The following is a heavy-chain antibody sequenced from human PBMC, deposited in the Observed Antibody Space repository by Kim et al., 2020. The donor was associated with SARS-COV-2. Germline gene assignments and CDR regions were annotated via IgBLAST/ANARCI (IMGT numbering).Heavy chain of an antibody. CDR1: GFTFSSYA. Sequence: GGSLRLSCAASGFTFSSYAMSWVRQAPGKGLEWVSAISGSGGSTYYADSVKGRFTISRDNSKNTLYLQMNSLRAEDTAVYYCAKDSLIVVVVAAFDYWGQGTLVTVSS. CDR2: ISGSGGST. J-gene: IGHJ4*02. CDR3: AKDSLIVVVVAAFDY. V-gene: IGHV3-23*01. D-gene: IGHD2-15*01.